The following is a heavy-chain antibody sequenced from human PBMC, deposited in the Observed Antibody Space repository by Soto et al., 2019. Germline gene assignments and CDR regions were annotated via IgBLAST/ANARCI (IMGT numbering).Heavy chain of an antibody. V-gene: IGHV3-30*18. D-gene: IGHD1-20*01. CDR1: GFTFSSYG. Sequence: LRLSCAASGFTFSSYGMHWVRQAPGKGLEWVAVISYDGSNKYYADSVKGRFTISRDNSKNTLYLQMNSLRAEDTAVYYCAKVLTPDHVLTGTPADWGQGTLVTVSS. CDR2: ISYDGSNK. CDR3: AKVLTPDHVLTGTPAD. J-gene: IGHJ4*02.